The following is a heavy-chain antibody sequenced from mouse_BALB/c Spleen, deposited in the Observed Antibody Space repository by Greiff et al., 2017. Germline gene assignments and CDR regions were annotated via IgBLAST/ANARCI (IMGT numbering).Heavy chain of an antibody. J-gene: IGHJ2*01. CDR1: GFTFSSYA. Sequence: EVQLQESGGGLVKPGGSLKLSCAASGFTFSSYAMSWVRQTPEKRLEWVASISSGGSTYYPDSVKGRFTISRDNARNILYLQMSSLRSEDTAMYYCAFYGSSYYFDYWGQGTTLTVSS. CDR3: AFYGSSYYFDY. D-gene: IGHD1-1*01. CDR2: ISSGGST. V-gene: IGHV5-6-5*01.